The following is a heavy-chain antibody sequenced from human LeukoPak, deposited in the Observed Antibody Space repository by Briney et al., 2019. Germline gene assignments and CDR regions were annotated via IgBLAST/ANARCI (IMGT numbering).Heavy chain of an antibody. Sequence: GGSLTLSCAASGFTVSSKYMSWVRQAPGKGLEWVSAISGSGGSTYYADSVKGRFTISRDNSKNTLYLQMNSLRAEDTAVYYCAKDVVVPAAGGMDVWGQGTTVTVSS. CDR3: AKDVVVPAAGGMDV. J-gene: IGHJ6*02. D-gene: IGHD2-2*01. CDR1: GFTVSSKY. CDR2: ISGSGGST. V-gene: IGHV3-23*01.